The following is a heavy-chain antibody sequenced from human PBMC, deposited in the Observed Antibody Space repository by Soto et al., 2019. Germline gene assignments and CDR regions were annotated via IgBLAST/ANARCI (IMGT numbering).Heavy chain of an antibody. Sequence: ASVKVSCTASGYTFTSYYMHWVRQAPGQGLEWMGIINPSGGSTSYAQKFQGRVTMTRDTSTSTVYMELSSLRSEDTAVYYCARDAKLLWFGDGSPIDPWGQGTLVTVSS. CDR3: ARDAKLLWFGDGSPIDP. CDR2: INPSGGST. J-gene: IGHJ5*02. CDR1: GYTFTSYY. V-gene: IGHV1-46*01. D-gene: IGHD3-10*01.